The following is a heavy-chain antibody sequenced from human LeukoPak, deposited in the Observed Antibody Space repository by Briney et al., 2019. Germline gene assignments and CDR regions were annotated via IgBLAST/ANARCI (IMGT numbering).Heavy chain of an antibody. V-gene: IGHV1-46*01. CDR1: GYSFTSYY. CDR2: IRPSGST. Sequence: ASVKVSCKASGYSFTSYYIHWVRQAPGQGLEYMGIIRPSGSTAYAQRFQGRVTMTRDTSTSAVYMELSSLRSEDTAVYYCASVYKHGMDVWGQGTTVIVSS. D-gene: IGHD5-24*01. J-gene: IGHJ6*02. CDR3: ASVYKHGMDV.